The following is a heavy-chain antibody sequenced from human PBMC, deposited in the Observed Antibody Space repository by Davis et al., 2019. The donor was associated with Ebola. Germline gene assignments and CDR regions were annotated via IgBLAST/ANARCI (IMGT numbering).Heavy chain of an antibody. V-gene: IGHV1-2*04. Sequence: ASVKVSCKASGYTFTGYYMHWVRQAPGQGLEWMGWINPNSGGTNYAQKFQGWVTMTRDTSISTAYMELRSLRSDDTAVYYCARSGRGYSYGRIDYWGQGTLVTVSS. D-gene: IGHD5-18*01. CDR1: GYTFTGYY. CDR2: INPNSGGT. CDR3: ARSGRGYSYGRIDY. J-gene: IGHJ4*02.